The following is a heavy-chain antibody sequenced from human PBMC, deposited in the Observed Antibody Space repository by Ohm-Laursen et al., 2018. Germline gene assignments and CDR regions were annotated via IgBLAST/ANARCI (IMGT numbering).Heavy chain of an antibody. CDR2: IRDDANKQ. D-gene: IGHD3-22*01. Sequence: SLSLSCAASGLTFSTYWMNWVRQAPGKGLERVASIRDDANKQYYVDSVKVRFTISRDNAKSSLYLQMSSLRAEDTAVYYCATARGTEDISAYRSLDYWGQGTLVTVSS. V-gene: IGHV3-7*01. CDR1: GLTFSTYW. J-gene: IGHJ4*02. CDR3: ATARGTEDISAYRSLDY.